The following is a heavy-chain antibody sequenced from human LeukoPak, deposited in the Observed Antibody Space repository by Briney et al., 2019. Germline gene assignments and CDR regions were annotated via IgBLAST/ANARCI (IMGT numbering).Heavy chain of an antibody. CDR2: IYTSGST. J-gene: IGHJ4*02. V-gene: IGHV4-4*07. D-gene: IGHD6-19*01. Sequence: PSETLSLTCTVSGGSISSYYWSWLRQPAGKGLEWIGRIYTSGSTNYNPSLKSRVTMSVHTSKNQFSLKLSSVTAADTAVYYCAREGIGSGWKSFDYWGQGTLVTVSS. CDR3: AREGIGSGWKSFDY. CDR1: GGSISSYY.